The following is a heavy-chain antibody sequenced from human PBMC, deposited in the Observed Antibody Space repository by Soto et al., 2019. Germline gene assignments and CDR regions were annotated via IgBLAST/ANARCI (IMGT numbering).Heavy chain of an antibody. V-gene: IGHV3-7*01. J-gene: IGHJ6*02. D-gene: IGHD3-3*01. Sequence: LRLSCDDSGFTFIDFRMCVFRQAPGKGLEWVANIKGDGSEKRYVDSVRGRFTIYRDTAKNSVYLQMNSLRADDTALYCCRRDEVRNGFGFWGQGSTVTVSS. CDR2: IKGDGSEK. CDR3: RRDEVRNGFGF. CDR1: GFTFIDFR.